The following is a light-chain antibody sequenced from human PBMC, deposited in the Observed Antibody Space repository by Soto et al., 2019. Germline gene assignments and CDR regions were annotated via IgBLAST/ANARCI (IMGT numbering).Light chain of an antibody. V-gene: IGLV1-44*01. CDR1: SSNIGSNY. CDR2: SNN. CDR3: AAWDDSLNGLL. Sequence: QSVLTQPPSASETPGQRVTISCSGSSSNIGSNYVYWYQQLPGTAPKLLIYSNNQRPSGVPDRFSGSKSGTSASLAISGLQSEDEAEYYCAAWDDSLNGLLFGGGTKLTVL. J-gene: IGLJ3*02.